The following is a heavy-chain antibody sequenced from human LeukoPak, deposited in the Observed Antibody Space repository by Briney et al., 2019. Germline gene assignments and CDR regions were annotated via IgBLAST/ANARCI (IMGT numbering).Heavy chain of an antibody. D-gene: IGHD2-2*01. CDR1: GFTFSSYA. CDR3: AKPFDIVVVPAAPDF. J-gene: IGHJ4*02. V-gene: IGHV3-23*01. CDR2: ISGSGGST. Sequence: GGSLRLSCAASGFTFSSYAMSWVRQAPGKGLEWVSAISGSGGSTYYADSVTGRFTISRDNSKNTLYLQMNSLRAEDTAVYYCAKPFDIVVVPAAPDFWAQGTLVTVSS.